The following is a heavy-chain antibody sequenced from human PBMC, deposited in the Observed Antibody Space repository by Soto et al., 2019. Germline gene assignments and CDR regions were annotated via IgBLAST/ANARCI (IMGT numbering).Heavy chain of an antibody. CDR3: ARPPTITMILVVNWYFDL. Sequence: QVQLVESGGGVVQPGRSLRLSCAASGFTFSSYAMHWVRQAPGKGLEWVAVISYDGSNKYYADSVKGRFTISRDNSKNTLYLQMNSLRAEDTAVYYCARPPTITMILVVNWYFDLWGRGTLVTGS. CDR1: GFTFSSYA. J-gene: IGHJ2*01. CDR2: ISYDGSNK. D-gene: IGHD3-22*01. V-gene: IGHV3-30-3*01.